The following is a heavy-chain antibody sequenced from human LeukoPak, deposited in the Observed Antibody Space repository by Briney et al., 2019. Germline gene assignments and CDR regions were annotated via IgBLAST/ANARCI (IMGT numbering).Heavy chain of an antibody. J-gene: IGHJ6*03. Sequence: TGGSLSLSCTASGFTFSFYGIHGVREAPGKGVEGVAVISYDGSNKYYVDSGKGRFTISRDNAKNSMYLQMNSLRAEDTAVYYCARDSAASLLWFGADMDVWGKGTTVTVSS. CDR1: GFTFSFYG. CDR2: ISYDGSNK. V-gene: IGHV3-30*03. D-gene: IGHD3-10*01. CDR3: ARDSAASLLWFGADMDV.